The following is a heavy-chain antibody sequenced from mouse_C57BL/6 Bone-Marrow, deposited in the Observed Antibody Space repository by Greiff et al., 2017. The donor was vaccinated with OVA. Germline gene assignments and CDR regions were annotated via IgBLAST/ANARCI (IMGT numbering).Heavy chain of an antibody. Sequence: QVHVKQSGAELARPGASVKLSCKASGYTFTSYGISWVKQRPGQGLEWIGEIYPRSGNTYYNEKFKGKATLTADKSSSTAYMELRSLTSEDSAVYFCARRIRFAYGGQGTLVTVSA. V-gene: IGHV1-81*01. CDR2: IYPRSGNT. CDR1: GYTFTSYG. J-gene: IGHJ3*01. CDR3: ARRIRFAY.